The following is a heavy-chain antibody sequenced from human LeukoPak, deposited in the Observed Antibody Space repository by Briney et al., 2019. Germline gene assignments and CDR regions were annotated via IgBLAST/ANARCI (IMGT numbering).Heavy chain of an antibody. J-gene: IGHJ4*02. CDR1: GFTFSSYE. CDR2: ISSSGSTI. V-gene: IGHV3-48*03. D-gene: IGHD3-16*02. Sequence: GGSLRLSCAASGFTFSSYEMNWVRQAPGKGLEWGSYISSSGSTIYYADSVKRRFTISRDNAKNSLYLQMNSLRAEDTAVYYCATELTFGGVIVPGYWGQGTLVTVSS. CDR3: ATELTFGGVIVPGY.